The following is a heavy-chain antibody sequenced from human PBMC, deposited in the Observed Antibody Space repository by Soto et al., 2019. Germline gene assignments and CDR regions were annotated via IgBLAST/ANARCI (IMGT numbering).Heavy chain of an antibody. V-gene: IGHV1-69*13. CDR3: ARDPLGVEYSSSMYYFDY. CDR1: GGTFSSYA. CDR2: IIPIFGTA. J-gene: IGHJ4*02. D-gene: IGHD6-6*01. Sequence: SVKVSCKASGGTFSSYAISWVRQAPGQGLEWMGGIIPIFGTANYAQKFQGRVTITADESTSTAYMELSSLRSEDTAVYYCARDPLGVEYSSSMYYFDYWGQGTLVTVS.